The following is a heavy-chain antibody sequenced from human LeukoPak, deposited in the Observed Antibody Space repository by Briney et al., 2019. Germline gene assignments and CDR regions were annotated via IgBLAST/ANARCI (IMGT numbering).Heavy chain of an antibody. CDR1: GDSVTNYY. CDR2: IYKSGST. CDR3: ATGYSSAWPSDY. D-gene: IGHD6-19*01. V-gene: IGHV4-4*07. J-gene: IGHJ4*02. Sequence: SETLSLTCTVSGDSVTNYYWSWIRQPAGKGLEWIGRIYKSGSTNYNPSLKSRVTMSIDTSKNQFSLKLSSVTAADTAAYYCATGYSSAWPSDYWGQGILVTVSS.